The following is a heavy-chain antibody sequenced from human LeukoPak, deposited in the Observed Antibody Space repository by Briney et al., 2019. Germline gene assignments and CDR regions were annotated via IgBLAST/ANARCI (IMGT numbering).Heavy chain of an antibody. CDR3: ARDVSQGGSGSQRIGP. Sequence: GGSLRLSCAASGFTFSSHSMNWVRQAPGKGLEWVSYISRSSSGILYADSVKGRFTISRDNAKNSLYLQMNSLRDEDTAVYYCARDVSQGGSGSQRIGPWSQGTLVTVSS. CDR1: GFTFSSHS. J-gene: IGHJ5*02. D-gene: IGHD3-10*01. V-gene: IGHV3-48*02. CDR2: ISRSSSGI.